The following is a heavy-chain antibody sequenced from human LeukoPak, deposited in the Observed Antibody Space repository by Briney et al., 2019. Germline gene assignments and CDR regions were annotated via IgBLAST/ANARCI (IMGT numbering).Heavy chain of an antibody. CDR3: AIYRLGYCSSTSCSTDYGMDV. CDR1: GFTFSSHA. J-gene: IGHJ6*02. V-gene: IGHV3-23*01. CDR2: IDGSGGTAT. D-gene: IGHD2-2*02. Sequence: PGGSLRLSCAASGFTFSSHAMTWVRQAPGKGLEWVSSIDGSGGTATYYADSVKGRFTISRDNAKNSLTLQMNSLRAEDTAVYYCAIYRLGYCSSTSCSTDYGMDVWGQGTTVTVSS.